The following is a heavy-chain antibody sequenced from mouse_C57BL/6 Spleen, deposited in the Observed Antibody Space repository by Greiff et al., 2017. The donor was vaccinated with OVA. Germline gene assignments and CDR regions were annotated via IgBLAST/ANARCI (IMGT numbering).Heavy chain of an antibody. J-gene: IGHJ3*01. CDR2: IDPENGDT. CDR3: NEVYGNETY. CDR1: GFNIKDDY. D-gene: IGHD2-10*02. Sequence: EVQLQQSGAELVRPGASVKLSCTASGFNIKDDYMHWVKQRPEQGLEWIGWIDPENGDTEYASKFQGKATITADTSTNTAYLQLSSLTSEDTAVYYGNEVYGNETYWGQGTLVTVSA. V-gene: IGHV14-4*01.